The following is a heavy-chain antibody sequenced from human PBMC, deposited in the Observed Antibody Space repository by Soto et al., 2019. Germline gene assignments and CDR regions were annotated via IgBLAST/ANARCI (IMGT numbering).Heavy chain of an antibody. Sequence: QAGGSLRLSCAASGFTVSNNYMSWVRQPPGKGLEWVSVMYSGGSTYYADSVKGRFTISRDNSKNTLYLQMNSLRAEDTAVYYCARDPGHGLDVWGQGTTVTVSS. CDR1: GFTVSNNY. D-gene: IGHD1-1*01. V-gene: IGHV3-53*01. CDR2: MYSGGST. CDR3: ARDPGHGLDV. J-gene: IGHJ6*02.